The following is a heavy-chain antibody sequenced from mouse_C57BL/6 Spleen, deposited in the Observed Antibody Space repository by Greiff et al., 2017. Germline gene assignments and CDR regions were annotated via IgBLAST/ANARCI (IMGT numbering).Heavy chain of an antibody. V-gene: IGHV5-4*01. D-gene: IGHD1-1*01. J-gene: IGHJ1*03. CDR3: ARAHYGSRYENFDV. Sequence: EVQVEESGGGLVKPGGSLKLSCAASGFTFSSYAMSWVRQTPEKRLEWVATISDGGSYTYYPDNVKGRFTISRDNAKNNLYLQMSHLKSEDTAMYYCARAHYGSRYENFDVWGTGTTVTVSS. CDR2: ISDGGSYT. CDR1: GFTFSSYA.